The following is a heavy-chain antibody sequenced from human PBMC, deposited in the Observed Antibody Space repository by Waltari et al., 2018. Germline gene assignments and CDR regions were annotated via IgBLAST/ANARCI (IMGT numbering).Heavy chain of an antibody. CDR2: IIPIVGTA. J-gene: IGHJ4*02. V-gene: IGHV1-69*08. CDR3: ARDSGRRDGYNFRIPLDY. D-gene: IGHD5-12*01. Sequence: QVQLVQSGAEVKKPGSSVKVSCKASGGTFSSYAINWVRQAPGQGLEWMGRIIPIVGTANYAQKFQGRVTITADKSTSTAYRKRSSLRSEDTAVYYCARDSGRRDGYNFRIPLDYWGQGTLVTVSS. CDR1: GGTFSSYA.